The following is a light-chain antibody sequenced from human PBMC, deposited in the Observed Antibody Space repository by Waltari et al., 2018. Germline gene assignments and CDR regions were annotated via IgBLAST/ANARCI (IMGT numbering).Light chain of an antibody. Sequence: DIVMTQSPDSLAVSLGERATINCKSSQSVLYNSNNKNYLAWYQQKPGQPPKLLIYWASTRESGVPDRFSGSGSGTDFTLSISSLQAEDVAVYYCQQHYYTPPTFGQGTKVEIK. J-gene: IGKJ1*01. CDR2: WAS. CDR3: QQHYYTPPT. V-gene: IGKV4-1*01. CDR1: QSVLYNSNNKNY.